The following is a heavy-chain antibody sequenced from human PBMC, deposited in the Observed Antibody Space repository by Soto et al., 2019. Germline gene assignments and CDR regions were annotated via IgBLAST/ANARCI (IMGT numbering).Heavy chain of an antibody. V-gene: IGHV4-39*01. CDR3: ATYYIVVVVAATQGAFDI. J-gene: IGHJ3*02. CDR2: IYYSGST. CDR1: GGSISSSSYY. D-gene: IGHD2-15*01. Sequence: TSETLSLTCTVSGGSISSSSYYWGWIRQPPGKGLEWIGSIYYSGSTYYNPSLKSRVTISVDTSKNQFSLKLSSVTAADTAVYYCATYYIVVVVAATQGAFDIWCQGTMVTVSS.